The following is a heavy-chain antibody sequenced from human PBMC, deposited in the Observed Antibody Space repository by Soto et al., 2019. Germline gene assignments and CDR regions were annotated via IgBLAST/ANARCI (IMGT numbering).Heavy chain of an antibody. J-gene: IGHJ4*02. D-gene: IGHD1-26*01. V-gene: IGHV3-72*01. CDR2: TRNKANNYAS. CDR3: ARDTGGSYDF. CDR1: GFRFSDYY. Sequence: EVQLVESGGGLVQPGGSLRLSCTASGFRFSDYYMDWVRQLPGKGLEWVGRTRNKANNYASEYAPSLKGRLTISRHDSEDSMLLQLNSLKIEDTAVYYCARDTGGSYDFWGQGALVTVSS.